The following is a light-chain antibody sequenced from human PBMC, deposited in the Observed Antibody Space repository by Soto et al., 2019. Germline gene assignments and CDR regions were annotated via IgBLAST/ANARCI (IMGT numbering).Light chain of an antibody. V-gene: IGKV1-5*03. CDR1: QSITTF. J-gene: IGKJ2*01. CDR2: KAS. CDR3: QQYNSYPT. Sequence: DIQMTQSPSTLSASVGDRVTITCRASQSITTFLAWYQHKPGKALRLLIYKASSLESGVPSRFSGSGSGTEFTLTISSLQPDYFATYYCQQYNSYPTFGQGTKLEIK.